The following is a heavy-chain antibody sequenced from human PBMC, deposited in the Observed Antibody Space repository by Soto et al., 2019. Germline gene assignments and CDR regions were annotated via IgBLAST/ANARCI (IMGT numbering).Heavy chain of an antibody. D-gene: IGHD3-22*01. Sequence: ASVKVSCKASGYTFTSYDINWVRQATGQGLEWMGWMNPNSGNTGYAQKFQGRVTMTRNTSISTAYMELSSLRSEDTAVYYCARHIVDYYYYYMDVWGKGTTVTVS. CDR1: GYTFTSYD. J-gene: IGHJ6*03. CDR3: ARHIVDYYYYYMDV. CDR2: MNPNSGNT. V-gene: IGHV1-8*01.